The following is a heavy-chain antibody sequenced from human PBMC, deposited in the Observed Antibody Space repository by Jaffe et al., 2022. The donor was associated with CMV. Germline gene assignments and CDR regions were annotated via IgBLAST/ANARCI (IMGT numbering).Heavy chain of an antibody. CDR3: ARVRTSLYSSGWKPRGGAFDI. D-gene: IGHD6-19*01. CDR2: IYYSGST. V-gene: IGHV4-61*01. Sequence: QVQLQESGPGLVKPSETLSLTCTVSGGSVSSGSYYWSWIRQPPGKGLEWIGYIYYSGSTNYNPSLKSRVTISVDTSKNQFSLKLSSVTAADTAVYYCARVRTSLYSSGWKPRGGAFDIWGQGTMVTVSS. J-gene: IGHJ3*02. CDR1: GGSVSSGSYY.